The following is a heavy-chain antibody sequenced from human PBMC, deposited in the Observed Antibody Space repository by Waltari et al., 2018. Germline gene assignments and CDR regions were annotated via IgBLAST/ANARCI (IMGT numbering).Heavy chain of an antibody. CDR1: GGSISRFY. CDR3: ARGKNDLGGMHFDF. Sequence: QVQLQESSPGLVKPSETLSLTCTVSGGSISRFYWSWIRQPPGKGLEWIGYISYSGYTSYNPSLKSRVTVSVDTSKSHFSLNLNSTTAADTAVYYCARGKNDLGGMHFDFWGQGTLVTVSS. J-gene: IGHJ4*02. CDR2: ISYSGYT. V-gene: IGHV4-59*01. D-gene: IGHD2-15*01.